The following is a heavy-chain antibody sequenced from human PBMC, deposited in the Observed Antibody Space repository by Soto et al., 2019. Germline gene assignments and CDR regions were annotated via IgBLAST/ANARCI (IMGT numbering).Heavy chain of an antibody. D-gene: IGHD4-17*01. CDR1: GHSFTSYW. V-gene: IGHV5-10-1*01. Sequence: PGESLKISCKGSGHSFTSYWISWVRQMPVKGLEWMGRIDPSDSYTNYSPSFQGHVTISADKSISTAYLQWSSLKASDTAMYYCASHKAGDYSDYYYYGMDVFGQGTTVAVSS. CDR2: IDPSDSYT. CDR3: ASHKAGDYSDYYYYGMDV. J-gene: IGHJ6*02.